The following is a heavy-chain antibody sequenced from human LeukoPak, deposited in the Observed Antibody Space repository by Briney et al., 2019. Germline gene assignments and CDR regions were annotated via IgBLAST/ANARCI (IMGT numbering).Heavy chain of an antibody. Sequence: GESLKISCKGSGYSFTSYWIGWVRQMPGEGLEWMGIIYPGDSGTRYSPSFQGQVTISADKPISTAYLQWSSLKASDTAMYYCARASGYSYGFMDVWGQGTTVTVSS. J-gene: IGHJ6*02. CDR2: IYPGDSGT. CDR1: GYSFTSYW. V-gene: IGHV5-51*04. CDR3: ARASGYSYGFMDV. D-gene: IGHD5-18*01.